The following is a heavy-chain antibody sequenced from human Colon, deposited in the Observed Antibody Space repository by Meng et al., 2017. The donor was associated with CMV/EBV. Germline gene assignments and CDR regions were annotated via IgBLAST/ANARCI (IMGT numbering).Heavy chain of an antibody. V-gene: IGHV3-23*01. CDR3: ATWTLISQVNYYFDY. CDR1: GFTFNNYA. CDR2: LTGSGVNI. J-gene: IGHJ4*02. Sequence: GESLKISCAASGFTFNNYAMAWVRQAPGKGLEWVSALTGSGVNIYYADSVKGRFTISRDNSKNTLYLHMSSLRAEDTAVYYCATWTLISQVNYYFDYWGQGTLVTVSS. D-gene: IGHD1-1*01.